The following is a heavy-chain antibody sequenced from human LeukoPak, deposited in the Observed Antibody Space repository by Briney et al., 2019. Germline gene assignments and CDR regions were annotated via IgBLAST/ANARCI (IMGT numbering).Heavy chain of an antibody. J-gene: IGHJ4*02. CDR2: IKQDGSES. CDR3: AKDSYSKGDY. CDR1: GFSFSNYW. Sequence: PGGSLRLSCAASGFSFSNYWMSWVRQAPGKGLEWVANIKQDGSESYYVGSVKGRFTISRDNAKNSLYLKMNSLRAENTAVYYCAKDSYSKGDYWGQGTLVTVSS. V-gene: IGHV3-7*05. D-gene: IGHD4-11*01.